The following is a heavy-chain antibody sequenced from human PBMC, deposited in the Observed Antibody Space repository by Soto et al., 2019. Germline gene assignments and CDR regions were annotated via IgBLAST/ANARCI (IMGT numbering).Heavy chain of an antibody. CDR3: ARSSVVVVAATLDY. Sequence: ESGGGLVQPGRSLRLSCAASGFTFDDYAMHWVRQAPGKGLEWVSGISWNSGSIGYADSVKGRFTISRDNAKNSLYLQMNSLRAEDTALYYCARSSVVVVAATLDYWGQGTLVTVSS. V-gene: IGHV3-9*01. D-gene: IGHD2-15*01. CDR2: ISWNSGSI. J-gene: IGHJ4*02. CDR1: GFTFDDYA.